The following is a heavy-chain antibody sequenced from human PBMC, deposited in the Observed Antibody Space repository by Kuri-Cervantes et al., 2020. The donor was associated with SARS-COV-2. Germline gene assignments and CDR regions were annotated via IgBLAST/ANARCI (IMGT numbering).Heavy chain of an antibody. CDR2: IIPIFGTA. D-gene: IGHD2-2*02. V-gene: IGHV1-69*05. J-gene: IGHJ3*02. CDR1: GGTFSSYA. Sequence: SVKVSCKASGGTFSSYAISWVRQAPGQGLEWMGGIIPIFGTANYAQKFQGRVTITTDEPTSTAYMELSSLRSEDTAVYYCARVWPYCSSTSCYTPGAFDIWGQGTVVTVSS. CDR3: ARVWPYCSSTSCYTPGAFDI.